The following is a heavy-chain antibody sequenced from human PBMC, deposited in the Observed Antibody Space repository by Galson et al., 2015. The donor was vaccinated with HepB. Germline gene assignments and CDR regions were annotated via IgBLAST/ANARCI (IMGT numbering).Heavy chain of an antibody. CDR3: AKLLRYYYDSSGYSYFDY. CDR1: GFTFSDYY. V-gene: IGHV3-11*03. Sequence: SLRLSCAASGFTFSDYYMSWIRQAPGKGLEWVSYISSSSSYTNYADSVKGRFTISRDNAKNSLYLQMNSLGAEDTAVYYCAKLLRYYYDSSGYSYFDYWGQGTLVTVSS. J-gene: IGHJ4*02. D-gene: IGHD3-22*01. CDR2: ISSSSSYT.